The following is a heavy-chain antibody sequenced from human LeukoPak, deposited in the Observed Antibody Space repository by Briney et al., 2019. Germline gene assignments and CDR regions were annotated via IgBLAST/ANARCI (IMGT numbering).Heavy chain of an antibody. CDR2: ISWNSGST. J-gene: IGHJ6*02. V-gene: IGHV3-9*01. CDR3: AKGYSSGWYNGMDV. D-gene: IGHD6-19*01. Sequence: GGSLRLSCAASGFIFDDYAMHWVRQAPGKGLEWVSGISWNSGSTGYADSVKGRFTISRDSAKNSLYLQMNSLRAEDTALYYCAKGYSSGWYNGMDVWGQGTTVTVSS. CDR1: GFIFDDYA.